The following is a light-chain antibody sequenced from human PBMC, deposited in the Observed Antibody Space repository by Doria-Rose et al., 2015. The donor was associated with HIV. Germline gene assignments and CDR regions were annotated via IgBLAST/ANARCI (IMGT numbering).Light chain of an antibody. CDR2: DGS. CDR1: QRFSSTY. Sequence: EIVLTQSPGTLPLSPGARATLSCRASQRFSSTYLAWYQQKPGQAPSLLIYDGSTRATGIPDRFSASGSGTDFTLTINRLEPGDFALYYCHQYGTSWTFGQGTKVEI. J-gene: IGKJ1*01. V-gene: IGKV3-20*01. CDR3: HQYGTSWT.